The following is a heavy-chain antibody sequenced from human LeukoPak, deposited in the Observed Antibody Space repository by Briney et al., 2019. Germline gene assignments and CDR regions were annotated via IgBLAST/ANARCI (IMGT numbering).Heavy chain of an antibody. J-gene: IGHJ5*02. V-gene: IGHV4-34*01. D-gene: IGHD1-1*01. CDR2: INHSGST. CDR1: GGSFSGYY. CDR3: AGFKETGFDP. Sequence: PSETLSLTCAVYGGSFSGYYRSWIRQPPGEGLGWIGEINHSGSTNYNPSLKSRVTISVDTSKNQFSLKLSSVTAADTAVYYCAGFKETGFDPWGQGTLVTVSS.